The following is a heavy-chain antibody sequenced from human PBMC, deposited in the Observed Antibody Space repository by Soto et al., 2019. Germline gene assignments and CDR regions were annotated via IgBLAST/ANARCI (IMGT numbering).Heavy chain of an antibody. V-gene: IGHV3-66*01. CDR3: ARNRPETKYGY. D-gene: IGHD4-17*01. CDR1: GVTVSNNY. CDR2: IYSVGST. Sequence: EVQLVESGGGLVQPGASLRLSCAASGVTVSNNYMSWVRQAPGKGLEWVSVIYSVGSTSYADSVKGRFTISRDNSKNMLYLQMNSLRAEATAVYYCARNRPETKYGYWGQGTLVTVSS. J-gene: IGHJ4*02.